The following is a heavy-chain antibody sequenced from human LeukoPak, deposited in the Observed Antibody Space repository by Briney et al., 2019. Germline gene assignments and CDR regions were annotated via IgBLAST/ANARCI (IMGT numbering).Heavy chain of an antibody. Sequence: GGSLRLSCAASGFSVSTNYLSWVRQAPGKGLEWVSVIYSDGSTYYTDSVKGRFTISRDNSKNTLYLQMNSLRPEDTAVYYCARDQRSESYYPWGWFDPWGQGTLVTVSS. D-gene: IGHD1-26*01. V-gene: IGHV3-66*02. CDR2: IYSDGST. J-gene: IGHJ5*02. CDR3: ARDQRSESYYPWGWFDP. CDR1: GFSVSTNY.